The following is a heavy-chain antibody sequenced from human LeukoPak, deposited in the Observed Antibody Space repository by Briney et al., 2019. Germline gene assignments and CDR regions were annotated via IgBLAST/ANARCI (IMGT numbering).Heavy chain of an antibody. D-gene: IGHD2-8*01. CDR1: GYTFTGPY. CDR3: ARVEYCTKGVCINFDL. CDR2: INPNSGGT. J-gene: IGHJ4*02. Sequence: ASLKVSCKASGYTFTGPYIHWMRQAPGQGLEWMGWINPNSGGTKYAQKFQGRVTVTRDTSTSTAYMELSGLRADDTAVYYCARVEYCTKGVCINFDLWGQGTLVTVSP. V-gene: IGHV1-2*02.